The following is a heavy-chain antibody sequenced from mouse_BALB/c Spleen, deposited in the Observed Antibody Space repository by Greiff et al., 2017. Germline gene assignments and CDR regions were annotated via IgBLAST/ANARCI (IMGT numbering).Heavy chain of an antibody. CDR1: GFAFSSYD. CDR2: ISSGGGST. V-gene: IGHV5-12-1*01. J-gene: IGHJ3*01. D-gene: IGHD2-14*01. CDR3: ASSYYRYDEGAWFAY. Sequence: DVKLVESGGGLVKPGGSLKLSCAASGFAFSSYDMSWVRQTPEKRLEWVAYISSGGGSTYYPDTVKGRFTISRDNAKNTLYLQMSSLKSEDTAMYYCASSYYRYDEGAWFAYWGQGTLVTVSA.